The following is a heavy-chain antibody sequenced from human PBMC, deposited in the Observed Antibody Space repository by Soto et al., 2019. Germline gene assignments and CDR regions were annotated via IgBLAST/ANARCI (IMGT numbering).Heavy chain of an antibody. CDR3: ARDFIAVAADCHYFES. J-gene: IGHJ4*02. Sequence: PSQTLSLTCAISVYSVSSNSAAWNWIIQSPSRGLEWLGRTYYRSKWYNDYAVSVKSRITINPDTYKNQFSLQLNSVTPEDTAVYYCARDFIAVAADCHYFESWGQGTLVSVSS. D-gene: IGHD6-19*01. CDR1: VYSVSSNSAA. CDR2: TYYRSKWYN. V-gene: IGHV6-1*01.